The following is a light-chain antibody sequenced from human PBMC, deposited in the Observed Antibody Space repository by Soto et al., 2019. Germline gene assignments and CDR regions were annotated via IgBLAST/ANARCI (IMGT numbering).Light chain of an antibody. J-gene: IGLJ2*01. CDR1: SSNIGSNT. CDR3: AAWDDNLQEVV. Sequence: QSVLTQPPSASGTPGQRVTISCSGRSSNIGSNTVNWYQQLPGTAPKLLIYSNFQRPSGVPDRFSGSKSGTSASLAISGLQSGDEADYYCAAWDDNLQEVVFGGGTKLTVL. CDR2: SNF. V-gene: IGLV1-44*01.